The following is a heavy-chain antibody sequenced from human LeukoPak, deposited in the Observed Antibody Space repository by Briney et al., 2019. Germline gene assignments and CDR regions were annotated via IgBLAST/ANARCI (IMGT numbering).Heavy chain of an antibody. V-gene: IGHV4-34*01. CDR3: ARATYYYGSGSYRRKNWFDP. D-gene: IGHD3-10*01. J-gene: IGHJ5*02. CDR2: INHSGST. CDR1: GGSFSGYY. Sequence: KPSETLSLTCAVNGGSFSGYYWSWIRQPPGKGLEWIGEINHSGSTNYNPSLKSRVTISVDTSKNQFSLKLSSVTAADTAVYYCARATYYYGSGSYRRKNWFDPWSQGTLVTVSS.